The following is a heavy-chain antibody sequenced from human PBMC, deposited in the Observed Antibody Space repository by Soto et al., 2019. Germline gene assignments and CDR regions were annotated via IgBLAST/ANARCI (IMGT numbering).Heavy chain of an antibody. CDR1: GGSISSYY. CDR3: ARTYYYEPYYFDY. V-gene: IGHV4-59*01. Sequence: PSETLSLTCTVPGGSISSYYWSWIRQPPGKGLEWIGYIYYSGSTNYNPSLKSRVTISVDTSKNQFSLKLSSVTAADTAVYYCARTYYYEPYYFDYWGQGTLVTVSS. CDR2: IYYSGST. D-gene: IGHD3-22*01. J-gene: IGHJ4*02.